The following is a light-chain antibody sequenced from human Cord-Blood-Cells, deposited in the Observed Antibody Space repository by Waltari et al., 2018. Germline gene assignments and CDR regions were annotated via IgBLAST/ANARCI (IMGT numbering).Light chain of an antibody. CDR1: QRVSSY. J-gene: IGKJ1*01. V-gene: IGKV3-11*01. CDR3: QQRSNWPPRT. Sequence: DIVLTQSPSTLSLSPEGRATLPCRASQRVSSYLAWYQQKPGQAPRLLIYDASNRATGIPARFSGSEAGTDFNLTISSLEPEDFAVYYCQQRSNWPPRTFGQGTKVEIK. CDR2: DAS.